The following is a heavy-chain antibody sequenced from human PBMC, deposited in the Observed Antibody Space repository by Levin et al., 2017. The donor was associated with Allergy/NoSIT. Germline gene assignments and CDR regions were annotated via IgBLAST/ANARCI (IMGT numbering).Heavy chain of an antibody. V-gene: IGHV1-18*01. CDR3: ARVGVRPATYYYMDV. CDR2: IRTHNGNT. CDR1: GYTFNNYG. D-gene: IGHD2-2*01. J-gene: IGHJ6*03. Sequence: ASVKVSCKASGYTFNNYGISWVRQAPGQGLEWMGWIRTHNGNTNYAQSFQGRVTMTTETSTSTADMELRSLISDDTAVYYCARVGVRPATYYYMDVWGKGTTVTVSS.